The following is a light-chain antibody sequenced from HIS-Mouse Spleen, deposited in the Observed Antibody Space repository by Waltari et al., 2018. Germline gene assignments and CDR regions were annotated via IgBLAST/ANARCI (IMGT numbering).Light chain of an antibody. V-gene: IGLV3-10*01. CDR3: YSTDSSGNHRV. CDR2: EDS. J-gene: IGLJ2*01. Sequence: SYDLTQPPSVSVSPGQTARITCSGDALPKKYAYWYQQKSGQAPVLVSYEDSKRPSGIPDRFCGSSSGTMATLTISGAQVEDEADYYCYSTDSSGNHRVFGGGTKLTVL. CDR1: ALPKKY.